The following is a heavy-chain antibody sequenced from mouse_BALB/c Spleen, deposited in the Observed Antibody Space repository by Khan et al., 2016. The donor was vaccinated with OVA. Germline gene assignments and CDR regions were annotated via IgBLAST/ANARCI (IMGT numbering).Heavy chain of an antibody. CDR2: INTYTGEP. V-gene: IGHV9-3-1*01. CDR3: ARVEYNGTRES. J-gene: IGHJ4*01. D-gene: IGHD3-3*01. CDR1: GFTFTNYG. Sequence: QIQLVQSGPDLKKPGETVQISCKASGFTFTNYGMNWVKQAPGKGLKWMGWINTYTGEPTFADDFKGRFAFSLETSASTAYLQINSRKNENTATYLSARVEYNGTRESWGQGTSVTGSS.